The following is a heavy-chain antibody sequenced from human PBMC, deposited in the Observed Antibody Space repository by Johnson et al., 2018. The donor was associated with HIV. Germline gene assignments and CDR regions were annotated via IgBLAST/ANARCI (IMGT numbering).Heavy chain of an antibody. D-gene: IGHD1-26*01. CDR2: IKEDGSED. CDR1: GFTFSNYW. Sequence: EVQLVESGGGLVKPGGSLRLSCAASGFTFSNYWMSWVRLAPGKGLEWLANIKEDGSEDYYVDSLKGRFTIYRDNAKNSLYLQMNSLRAEDTALYYCARDQGLGGTYSYAFDIWGQGTVVTVSS. J-gene: IGHJ3*02. V-gene: IGHV3-7*05. CDR3: ARDQGLGGTYSYAFDI.